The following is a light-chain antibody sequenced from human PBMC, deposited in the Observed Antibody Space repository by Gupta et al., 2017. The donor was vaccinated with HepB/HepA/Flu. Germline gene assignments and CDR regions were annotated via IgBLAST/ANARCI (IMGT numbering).Light chain of an antibody. CDR3: QQLNSYPRFT. V-gene: IGKV1-9*01. J-gene: IGKJ3*01. CDR2: AAS. CDR1: QGISSY. Sequence: DIQLTQSPSFLSASVGDRVTITCRASQGISSYLAWYQQKPGKAPKLLIYAASTLQSGVPSRFSGSGSGTEFTLTIMGLQPEDFATYYCQQLNSYPRFTFGPGTKVEIK.